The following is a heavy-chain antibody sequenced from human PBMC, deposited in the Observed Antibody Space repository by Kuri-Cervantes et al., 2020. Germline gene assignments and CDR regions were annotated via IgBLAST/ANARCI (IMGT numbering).Heavy chain of an antibody. D-gene: IGHD2-21*02. V-gene: IGHV3-53*01. CDR3: ARGLHCSGGDCYAGYFDY. Sequence: GESLKISCAASGFTFSDNYMSWVRQAPGEGLECVSVIYTDGSTKYADSVQGRFTISRDSSKNTVYLQMNSLRAEDTAVYYCARGLHCSGGDCYAGYFDYWGQGTLVTVSS. J-gene: IGHJ4*02. CDR2: IYTDGST. CDR1: GFTFSDNY.